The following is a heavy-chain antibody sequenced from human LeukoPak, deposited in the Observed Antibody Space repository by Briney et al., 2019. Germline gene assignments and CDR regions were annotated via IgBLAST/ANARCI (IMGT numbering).Heavy chain of an antibody. CDR2: ISSSSSYI. J-gene: IGHJ5*02. CDR1: GFTFSSYS. D-gene: IGHD1-26*01. V-gene: IGHV3-21*04. Sequence: GGSLRLSCAASGFTFSSYSMNWVRQAPGKGLEWVSPISSSSSYIYYADSVKGRFTISRDNAKNSLYLQMNSLRDDDMALYYCARGNSGSYSQDWFDPWGQGTLVIVSS. CDR3: ARGNSGSYSQDWFDP.